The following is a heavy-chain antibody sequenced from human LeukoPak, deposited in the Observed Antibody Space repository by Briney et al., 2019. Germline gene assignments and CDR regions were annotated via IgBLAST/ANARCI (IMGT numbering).Heavy chain of an antibody. CDR2: INHSGST. Sequence: SETLSLTCAVYGGSLSGYYWSWIRQPPGKGLEWIGEINHSGSTNYNPSLKSRVTISVDTSKNQFSLKLSSVTAANTAVYYCARGYNSGFDYGGQGTLVTVSS. CDR1: GGSLSGYY. D-gene: IGHD1-20*01. V-gene: IGHV4-34*01. CDR3: ARGYNSGFDY. J-gene: IGHJ4*02.